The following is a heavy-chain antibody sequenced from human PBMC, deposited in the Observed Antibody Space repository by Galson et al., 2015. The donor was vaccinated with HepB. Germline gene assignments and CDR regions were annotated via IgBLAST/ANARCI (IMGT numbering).Heavy chain of an antibody. CDR2: INPDGSEE. D-gene: IGHD1-26*01. V-gene: IGHV3-7*01. J-gene: IGHJ4*02. CDR1: EFTFSSYW. Sequence: SLRLSCAGSEFTFSSYWMNWVRQAPGKGLEWVGHINPDGSEESYAAPLKGRFIISRDNAKNLLYLQMNSLRAEDTAVYYCTRIALSGSYWYFDYWGQGSLVTVSS. CDR3: TRIALSGSYWYFDY.